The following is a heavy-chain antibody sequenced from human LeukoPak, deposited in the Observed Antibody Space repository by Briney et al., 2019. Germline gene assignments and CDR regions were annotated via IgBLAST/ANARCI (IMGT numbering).Heavy chain of an antibody. CDR3: VKGLFIATRGRYYYDRVDY. D-gene: IGHD3-22*01. CDR2: IRYDGSNK. V-gene: IGHV3-30*02. J-gene: IGHJ4*02. Sequence: GGSLRLSCAASGFTFSSDGMHWVRQAPGKGLEWVAFIRYDGSNKYYADSVKGRFTISRDNSKNTLYLQMNSLRAEDTAVYYCVKGLFIATRGRYYYDRVDYWGQGTLVTVSS. CDR1: GFTFSSDG.